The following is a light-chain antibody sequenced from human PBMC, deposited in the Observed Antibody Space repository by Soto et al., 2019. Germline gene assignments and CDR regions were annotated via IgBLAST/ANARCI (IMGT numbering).Light chain of an antibody. J-gene: IGLJ1*01. CDR3: SSYTSSSTYYV. CDR2: GNN. V-gene: IGLV1-40*01. CDR1: SSNIGAPYD. Sequence: QSVLTQPPSVSGAPGQRVTISCTGSSSNIGAPYDVHWYQQVPGTAPKLLIYGNNNRPSGVPDRFSGSKSGTSASLAITGLQAKDEADYYCSSYTSSSTYYVFGTGTKVTVL.